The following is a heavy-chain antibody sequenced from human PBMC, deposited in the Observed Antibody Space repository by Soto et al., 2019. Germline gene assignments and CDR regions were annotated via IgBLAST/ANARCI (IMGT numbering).Heavy chain of an antibody. J-gene: IGHJ4*02. CDR3: ARETPSSDS. D-gene: IGHD2-15*01. Sequence: PGGSLRLSCAASGFTFSDYPMNWVRQAPGKGLEWVSSIRTISSAIYFADSVRGRFTISRDNARNSLYPQMTSLRDEDTAVYYCARETPSSDSWGQGTLVTVSS. V-gene: IGHV3-48*02. CDR1: GFTFSDYP. CDR2: IRTISSAI.